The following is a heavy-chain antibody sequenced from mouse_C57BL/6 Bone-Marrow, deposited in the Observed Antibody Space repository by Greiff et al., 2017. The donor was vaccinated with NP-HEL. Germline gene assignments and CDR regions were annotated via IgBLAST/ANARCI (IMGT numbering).Heavy chain of an antibody. D-gene: IGHD2-10*01. CDR3: ARTRVTYYGNYVRFSYYAMDY. J-gene: IGHJ4*01. CDR1: GFTFSDYG. CDR2: ISSGSSTI. Sequence: EVQLVESGGGLVKPGGSLKLSCAASGFTFSDYGMHWVRQAPEKGLEWVAYISSGSSTIYYADTVKGRFTISRDNAKNTLFLQMTSLRSEDTAMCYCARTRVTYYGNYVRFSYYAMDYWGQGTSVTVSS. V-gene: IGHV5-17*01.